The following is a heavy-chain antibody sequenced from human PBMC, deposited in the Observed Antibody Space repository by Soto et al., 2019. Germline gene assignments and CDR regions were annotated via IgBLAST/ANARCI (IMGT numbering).Heavy chain of an antibody. Sequence: VASVKVSCKASGYTFTIYAMHWVRQAPGQRLEWMGWINAGNGNTKYSQKFQGRVTITRDTSASTAYMELSSLRSEDTAVYYCARVSEGRYSYGYGGVVAAPDYWGQGPLVTVSS. CDR2: INAGNGNT. D-gene: IGHD5-18*01. V-gene: IGHV1-3*01. CDR3: ARVSEGRYSYGYGGVVAAPDY. J-gene: IGHJ4*02. CDR1: GYTFTIYA.